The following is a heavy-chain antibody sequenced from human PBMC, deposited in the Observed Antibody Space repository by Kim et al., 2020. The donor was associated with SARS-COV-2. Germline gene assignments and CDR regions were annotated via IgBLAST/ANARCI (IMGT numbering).Heavy chain of an antibody. CDR3: ARDWFGVLGVVVPAAEGNWFDP. D-gene: IGHD2-2*01. CDR1: GFTFSSYG. Sequence: GGSLRLSCAASGFTFSSYGMHWVRQAPGKGLEWVAVIWYDGSNKYYADSVKGRFTISRDNSKNTLYLQMNSLRAEDTAVYYCARDWFGVLGVVVPAAEGNWFDPWGQGTLVTVSS. J-gene: IGHJ5*02. CDR2: IWYDGSNK. V-gene: IGHV3-33*01.